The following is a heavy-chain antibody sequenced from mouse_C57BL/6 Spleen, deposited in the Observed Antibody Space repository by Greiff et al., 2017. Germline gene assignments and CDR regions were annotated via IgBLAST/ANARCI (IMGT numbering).Heavy chain of an antibody. CDR1: GFTFSDYY. J-gene: IGHJ2*01. D-gene: IGHD4-1*01. CDR3: TRELTWTFDY. Sequence: DVKVEESGGGLVKPGGSLKLSCAASGFTFSDYYMSWVRQTPEKRLEWVAYISNGGGSTYYPDTVKGRFTISRDNAKNTLYLQMSRLKYEDTAMYYCTRELTWTFDYWGQGTTLTGSS. CDR2: ISNGGGST. V-gene: IGHV5-12*01.